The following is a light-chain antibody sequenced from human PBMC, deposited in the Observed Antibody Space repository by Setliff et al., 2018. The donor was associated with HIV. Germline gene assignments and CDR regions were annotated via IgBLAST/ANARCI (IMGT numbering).Light chain of an antibody. CDR3: SLYTTSDTNV. J-gene: IGLJ1*01. V-gene: IGLV2-14*01. Sequence: QSALTQPASVSGSPGQSITISCTGISSDVGDYQSVSWYQQHPGKAPKLMIYEVSDRPSGVSNRFSGSKSGNTASLTISGLQAEDEADYYCSLYTTSDTNVFGTGTKVTVL. CDR1: SSDVGDYQS. CDR2: EVS.